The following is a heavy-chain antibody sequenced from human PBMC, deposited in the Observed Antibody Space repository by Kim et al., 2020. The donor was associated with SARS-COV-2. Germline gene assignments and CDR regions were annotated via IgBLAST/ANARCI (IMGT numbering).Heavy chain of an antibody. CDR2: ISWDGGST. CDR1: GFTFDDYA. J-gene: IGHJ3*02. V-gene: IGHV3-43D*03. CDR3: AILDPYDSSGYSTIDAFDI. Sequence: GGSLRLSCAASGFTFDDYAMHWVRQAPGKGLEWVSLISWDGGSTYYADSVKGRFTISRDNSKNSLYLQMNSLRAEDTALYYCAILDPYDSSGYSTIDAFDIWGKGTMVTVSS. D-gene: IGHD3-22*01.